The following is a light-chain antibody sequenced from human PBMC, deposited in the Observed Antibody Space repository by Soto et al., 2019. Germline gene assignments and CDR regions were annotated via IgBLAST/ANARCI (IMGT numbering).Light chain of an antibody. V-gene: IGLV1-40*01. J-gene: IGLJ3*02. CDR3: QSYDNILSGPL. CDR2: GNS. Sequence: QPVLTEPPSVSGAPGQRVTISCTGSSSNIGAGFDVHWYHQIAGTAPKLLIYGNSNRPSGVPDRFSGSKSGTSASLAITGLRAEDEADYYCQSYDNILSGPLFGGGTKLTVL. CDR1: SSNIGAGFD.